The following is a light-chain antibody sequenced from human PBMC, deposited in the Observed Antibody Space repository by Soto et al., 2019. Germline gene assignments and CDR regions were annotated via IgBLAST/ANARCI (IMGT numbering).Light chain of an antibody. J-gene: IGKJ1*01. CDR1: QSVSSSY. Sequence: EIVLTQSPGTLSLSPGERATLSCRASQSVSSSYLAWYQQKPGQAPRLLIYGASSRATGIPDRFSGSGSGTYLSLTISRLEPEDFAVYYCQQYGSSRWTFGQGTKVEIK. CDR3: QQYGSSRWT. CDR2: GAS. V-gene: IGKV3-20*01.